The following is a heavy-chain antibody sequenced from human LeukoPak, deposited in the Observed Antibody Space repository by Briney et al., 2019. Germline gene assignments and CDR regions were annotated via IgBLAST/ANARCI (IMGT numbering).Heavy chain of an antibody. CDR2: ISWNSGSI. J-gene: IGHJ4*02. CDR1: GFTFDDYA. V-gene: IGHV3-9*01. Sequence: GGSLRLSCAASGFTFDDYAMHWVRQAPGKGLEWVSGISWNSGSIGYVDSVKGRFTISRDNAKNSVYLQMNSLRAEDTAVYYCARPRYCSSTNCYIDYWGQGTLVIVSS. D-gene: IGHD2-2*02. CDR3: ARPRYCSSTNCYIDY.